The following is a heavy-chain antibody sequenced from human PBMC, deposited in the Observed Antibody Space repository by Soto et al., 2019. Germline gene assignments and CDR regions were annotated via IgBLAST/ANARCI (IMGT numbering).Heavy chain of an antibody. V-gene: IGHV3-23*01. J-gene: IGHJ4*02. CDR3: AKWGKDFWSAFSY. D-gene: IGHD3-3*01. CDR1: GFTFRSYA. CDR2: ISGRGDVI. Sequence: LRLSCAASGFTFRSYAMAWVRQAPGKGLEWVAGISGRGDVIYYADSVKGRFTISRNNSQNTLYLQMNSLRDEDTAAYFCAKWGKDFWSAFSYWGQGTLVTVSS.